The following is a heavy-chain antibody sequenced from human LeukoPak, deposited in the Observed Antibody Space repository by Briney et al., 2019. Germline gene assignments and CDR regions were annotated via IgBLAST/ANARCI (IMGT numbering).Heavy chain of an antibody. J-gene: IGHJ4*02. CDR3: ARTRFKTGYSYDSSGYFLDY. CDR2: IYHGGST. CDR1: GYSISGGYY. Sequence: SETLSLTYAVSGYSISGGYYWGWVRQPPGKGLEWVGSIYHGGSTYYNPSLKSRVTISVDASKNQFSLSLSSVTAADTAVYYCARTRFKTGYSYDSSGYFLDYWGQGTLVTVSS. V-gene: IGHV4-38-2*01. D-gene: IGHD3-22*01.